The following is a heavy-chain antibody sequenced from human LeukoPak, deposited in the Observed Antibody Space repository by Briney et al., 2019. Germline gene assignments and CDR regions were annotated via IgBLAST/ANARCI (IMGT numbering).Heavy chain of an antibody. Sequence: SETLSLTCTVSAYSISSGYYWVWIRQTPGKGLEWIGSIYRSGSTNYNPSLKSRVTISVDTSKNQFSLKVNSVTAADTALYYCARGDCSSTICYSPMDVWGKGTTVTVSS. V-gene: IGHV4-38-2*02. CDR1: AYSISSGYY. J-gene: IGHJ6*03. CDR2: IYRSGST. CDR3: ARGDCSSTICYSPMDV. D-gene: IGHD2-2*01.